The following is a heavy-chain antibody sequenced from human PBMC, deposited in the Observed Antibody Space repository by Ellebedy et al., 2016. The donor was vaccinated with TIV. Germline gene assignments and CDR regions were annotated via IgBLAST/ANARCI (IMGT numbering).Heavy chain of an antibody. J-gene: IGHJ5*02. CDR1: GGSFSGYS. CDR3: ARVRPINLLYSSSSYWFGP. Sequence: SETLSLXXAVYGGSFSGYSWSWIRQPPGRGLEWIGEISHNGTTNYKPSLKSRVTISVDTSRNQFTLNLTSVTAADTAVYYCARVRPINLLYSSSSYWFGPWGQGTLVTVSS. V-gene: IGHV4-34*01. CDR2: ISHNGTT. D-gene: IGHD6-6*01.